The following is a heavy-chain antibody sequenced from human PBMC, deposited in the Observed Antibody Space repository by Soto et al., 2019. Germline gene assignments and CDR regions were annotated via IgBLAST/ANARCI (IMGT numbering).Heavy chain of an antibody. Sequence: VSVKLSCKASGYTFTSYGIGWVSQTPGQGLEWMGWISAYNGNTNYAQKLQGRVTMTTDTSTSTAYMELRSLTSDDTAVYFRAGIGSYGSYLDYWGQGTLVTVSS. CDR2: ISAYNGNT. J-gene: IGHJ4*02. CDR1: GYTFTSYG. D-gene: IGHD5-18*01. V-gene: IGHV1-18*01. CDR3: AGIGSYGSYLDY.